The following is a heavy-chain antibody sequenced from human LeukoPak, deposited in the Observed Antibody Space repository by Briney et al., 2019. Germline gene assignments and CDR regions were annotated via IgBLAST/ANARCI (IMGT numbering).Heavy chain of an antibody. J-gene: IGHJ6*02. D-gene: IGHD2-15*01. CDR2: IYYSGST. CDR3: AAASVNYYYYGMDV. V-gene: IGHV4-59*01. CDR1: GGSISSYY. Sequence: TSETLSLTCTVSGGSISSYYWSWIRQPPGKGLEWIGYIYYSGSTNYNPSLKSRVTISVDTSKNQFSLKLSSVTAADTAVYYCAAASVNYYYYGMDVWGQGTTVTVSS.